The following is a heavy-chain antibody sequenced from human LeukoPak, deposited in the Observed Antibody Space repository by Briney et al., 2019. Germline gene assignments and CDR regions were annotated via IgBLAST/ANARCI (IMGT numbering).Heavy chain of an antibody. D-gene: IGHD3-22*01. CDR1: GFTFSDHN. J-gene: IGHJ4*02. V-gene: IGHV3-72*01. CDR3: ARGDSSGYYWNDY. CDR2: SRNKANTYTT. Sequence: GGSLRLSCAASGFTFSDHNMDWVRQAPGKGLEWIGRSRNKANTYTTEYAASVKGRFTISRDDSKNSLYLQMNSLKTEDTAAYYCARGDSSGYYWNDYWGQGTLVTVSS.